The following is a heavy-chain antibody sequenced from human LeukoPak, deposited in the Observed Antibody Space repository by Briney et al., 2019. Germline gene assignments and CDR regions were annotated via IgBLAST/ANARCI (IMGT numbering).Heavy chain of an antibody. V-gene: IGHV3-11*06. J-gene: IGHJ4*02. Sequence: PGGSLRLSCAASGFTFSDYYMSWIRQAPGKGLEWVSYISSSSSYTNYADSVKGRFTISRDNAKNSLYLQMNSLRAEDTAVYYCARDYPRGAIRGYFDYWGQGTLVTVSS. CDR3: ARDYPRGAIRGYFDY. CDR1: GFTFSDYY. CDR2: ISSSSSYT. D-gene: IGHD3-10*01.